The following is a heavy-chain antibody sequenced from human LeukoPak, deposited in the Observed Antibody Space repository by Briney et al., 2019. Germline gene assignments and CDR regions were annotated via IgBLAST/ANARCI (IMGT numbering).Heavy chain of an antibody. CDR1: GFTFSSYW. CDR2: IKTDGST. Sequence: GGSLRLSCAASGFTFSSYWMHWVRQAPGKGLGWVSGIKTDGSTNYPASAKGRFPISRDNAKNTLSPQMNSRRADDTGVYYCSRAPSEIGGYYPEYFRHWGQGTLVTVSS. CDR3: SRAPSEIGGYYPEYFRH. D-gene: IGHD3-22*01. J-gene: IGHJ1*01. V-gene: IGHV3-74*01.